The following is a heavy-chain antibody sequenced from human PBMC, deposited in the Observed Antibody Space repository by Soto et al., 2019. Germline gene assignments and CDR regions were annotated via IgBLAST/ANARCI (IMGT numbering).Heavy chain of an antibody. D-gene: IGHD2-21*01. J-gene: IGHJ3*02. Sequence: ASVKVSFKASGYTFTSYGISWVRQAPGQGLEWMGWISAYNGNTNYAQKLQGRVTMTTDTSTSTAYMELRSLRSDDTAVYYCAREGQAYCGGDCYSDAFDIWGQGTMVTVS. CDR2: ISAYNGNT. CDR3: AREGQAYCGGDCYSDAFDI. V-gene: IGHV1-18*01. CDR1: GYTFTSYG.